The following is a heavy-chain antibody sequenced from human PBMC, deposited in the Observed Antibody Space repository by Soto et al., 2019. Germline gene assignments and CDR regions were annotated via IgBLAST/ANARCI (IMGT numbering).Heavy chain of an antibody. V-gene: IGHV1-18*01. CDR3: ARDVWYYYDSSRYYPSY. CDR1: AYPLTSYG. D-gene: IGHD3-22*01. CDR2: ISAYNGNT. J-gene: IGHJ4*02. Sequence: GSVEGCCKSSAYPLTSYGISLGRPAPGQGLEWMGWISAYNGNTNYAQKLQGRVTMTTDTSTSTAYMELRSLRSDDTAVYYCARDVWYYYDSSRYYPSYWGQGTLVTVSS.